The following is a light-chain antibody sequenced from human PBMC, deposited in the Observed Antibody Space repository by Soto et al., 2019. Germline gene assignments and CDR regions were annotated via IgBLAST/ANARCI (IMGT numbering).Light chain of an antibody. V-gene: IGKV1-39*01. CDR2: AAS. J-gene: IGKJ4*01. CDR1: QSISTY. Sequence: DIQMTQSPSSLSASVGDRVTITCRASQSISTYLHWYQQKPGKAHKLLIYAASTLQSGVPSRFNGSGSGTDFTLTISSLQPEDFATYFCQHGYSTPLPFGGGTKVDIK. CDR3: QHGYSTPLP.